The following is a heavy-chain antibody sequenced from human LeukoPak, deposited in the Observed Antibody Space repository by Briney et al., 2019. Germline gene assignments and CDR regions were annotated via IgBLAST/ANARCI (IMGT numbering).Heavy chain of an antibody. CDR1: GGSISSGEYY. J-gene: IGHJ4*02. CDR2: IYYSGST. CDR3: ARVAHRTVTTLGY. Sequence: SQTLSLTCTVSGGSISSGEYYWSWIRPPPGKGLKWIGYIYYSGSTYYKPSLKSRVTISADTSKNQFSLKLSSVTAADTAVYYCARVAHRTVTTLGYWGQGTLVTVSS. V-gene: IGHV4-30-4*08. D-gene: IGHD4-11*01.